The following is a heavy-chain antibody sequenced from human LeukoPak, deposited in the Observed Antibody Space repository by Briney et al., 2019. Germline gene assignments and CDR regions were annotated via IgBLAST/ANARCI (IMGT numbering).Heavy chain of an antibody. V-gene: IGHV3-15*01. CDR2: IKSKTDGGTT. CDR1: GFTFSNAY. CDR3: TTDPLYDYVWGNYQDY. J-gene: IGHJ4*02. D-gene: IGHD3-16*02. Sequence: GGSLRLSCAVSGFTFSNAYMSWVRQAPGKGLEWVGHIKSKTDGGTTGYAAPVKGRVIISRDDSKNTLYLQMNSLKTEDTAAYYCTTDPLYDYVWGNYQDYWGQGTLVTVSS.